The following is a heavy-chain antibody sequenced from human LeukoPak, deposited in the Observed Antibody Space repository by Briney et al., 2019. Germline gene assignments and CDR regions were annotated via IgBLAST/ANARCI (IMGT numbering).Heavy chain of an antibody. CDR3: ARMYSSSWFGK. J-gene: IGHJ4*02. D-gene: IGHD6-13*01. CDR1: GGSISSYY. Sequence: SETLPLTCTVSGGSISSYYWSWIRQPPGKGLEWIGYIYYSGSANYNPSLKSRVTISVDTSKNQFSLKLSSVTAADTAVYYCARMYSSSWFGKWGQGTLVTVSS. CDR2: IYYSGSA. V-gene: IGHV4-59*01.